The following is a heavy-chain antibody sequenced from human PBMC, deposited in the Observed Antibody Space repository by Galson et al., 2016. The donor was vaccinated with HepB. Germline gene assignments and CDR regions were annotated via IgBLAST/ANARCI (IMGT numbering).Heavy chain of an antibody. CDR2: ISQDGSDT. D-gene: IGHD3-3*01. Sequence: SLRLSCAASGFSFRNYVMNWVRQPPGKGLEWVAIISQDGSDTYYEDSVKGRFAISRDNSNNTLYLQMNGLRTGDTAMYYCTKERISIFGVTLVPDSGMDVWGQGTTVTVSS. J-gene: IGHJ6*02. V-gene: IGHV3-30*18. CDR1: GFSFRNYV. CDR3: TKERISIFGVTLVPDSGMDV.